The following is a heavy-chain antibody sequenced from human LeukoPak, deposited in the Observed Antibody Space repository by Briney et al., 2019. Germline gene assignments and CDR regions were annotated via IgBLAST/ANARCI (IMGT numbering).Heavy chain of an antibody. Sequence: PSETLSLTCTVSDDSIGQYYWTWIRQPAGKGLEWIGRIFRGGSSNYNPSLKSRVTMSVDTSKNQFSLKLTSVTAADTAIYYCAREASYYGAIDAFDVWGQGTGVTVSS. CDR2: IFRGGSS. D-gene: IGHD4-17*01. CDR3: AREASYYGAIDAFDV. CDR1: DDSIGQYY. V-gene: IGHV4-4*07. J-gene: IGHJ3*01.